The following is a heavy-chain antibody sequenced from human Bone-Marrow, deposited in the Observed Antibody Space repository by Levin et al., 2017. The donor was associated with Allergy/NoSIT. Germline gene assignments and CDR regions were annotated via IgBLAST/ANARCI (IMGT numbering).Heavy chain of an antibody. D-gene: IGHD2-21*01. V-gene: IGHV4-30-4*01. CDR2: IYYSGST. CDR1: GGSINSGDTY. Sequence: SETLSLTCTVSGGSINSGDTYWSWIRQSPGKGLEWIGYIYYSGSTHYNPSLKSRVNISIDTSKKHFSLKLSSVTAADAAVYYCAREPFSYRGEFAGYLYYGMDVWGQGTTVAVSS. CDR3: AREPFSYRGEFAGYLYYGMDV. J-gene: IGHJ6*02.